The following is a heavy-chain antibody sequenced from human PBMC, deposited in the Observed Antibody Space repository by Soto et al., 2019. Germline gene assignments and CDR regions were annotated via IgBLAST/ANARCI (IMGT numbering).Heavy chain of an antibody. CDR2: IWYDGSNK. D-gene: IGHD1-26*01. V-gene: IGHV3-33*01. J-gene: IGHJ5*02. CDR1: GFTFSSYG. CDR3: ARDFVVGATLPWFDP. Sequence: QVQLVESGGGVVQPGRSLRLSCAASGFTFSSYGMHWVRQAPGKGLEWVAVIWYDGSNKYYADSVKGRFTISRDNSKNTLYLQMNSLIAEDTAVYYCARDFVVGATLPWFDPWGQGTLVTVSS.